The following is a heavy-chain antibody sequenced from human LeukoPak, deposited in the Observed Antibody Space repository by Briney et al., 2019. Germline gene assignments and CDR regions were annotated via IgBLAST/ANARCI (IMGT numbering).Heavy chain of an antibody. CDR2: IKGDGSDN. Sequence: GGSLRLSCSASGFTFSSYWMSWVRQAPGKGREWVANIKGDGSDNHYVDSVRGRFTISRDNAKNSLYLQMNSLRAEDTAVYYCARDLGYYRADYWGQGTLVTVSS. CDR3: ARDLGYYRADY. J-gene: IGHJ4*02. CDR1: GFTFSSYW. D-gene: IGHD1-26*01. V-gene: IGHV3-7*04.